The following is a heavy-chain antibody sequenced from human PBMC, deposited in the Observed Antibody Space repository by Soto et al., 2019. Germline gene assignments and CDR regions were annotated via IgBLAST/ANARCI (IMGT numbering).Heavy chain of an antibody. V-gene: IGHV1-69*01. CDR3: SIVTAYGMDV. CDR1: GGTFNKYA. CDR2: IIPVYGTP. Sequence: QVQLEQSVAEVKKPGSSLKVSCKATGGTFNKYAISWVRQAPGQGLEWMAGIIPVYGTPNYAQRLQDRVTIIADESTTTAYMEVNSLTSEATAIYYCSIVTAYGMDVWGPGTTVIVSS. J-gene: IGHJ6*02. D-gene: IGHD2-15*01.